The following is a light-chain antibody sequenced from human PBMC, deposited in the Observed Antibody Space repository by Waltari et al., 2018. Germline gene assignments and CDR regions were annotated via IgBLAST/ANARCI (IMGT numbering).Light chain of an antibody. CDR2: EVS. Sequence: QSALTQPPSASGSPGQSVTISCTGTSSDVGGYHYVSWYQQHPGKAPKLMIYEVSKRPSGVPDRFSGSKSGNTASLTVSGLQAEDEADYYCSSYAGSTYSVFGGGTKLTVL. V-gene: IGLV2-8*01. CDR3: SSYAGSTYSV. J-gene: IGLJ2*01. CDR1: SSDVGGYHY.